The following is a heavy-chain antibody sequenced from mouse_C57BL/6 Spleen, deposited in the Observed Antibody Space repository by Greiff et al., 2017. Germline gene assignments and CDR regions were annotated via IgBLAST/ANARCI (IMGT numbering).Heavy chain of an antibody. CDR1: GFTFSDYG. CDR3: ARGRWLPSYWYFDV. Sequence: EVQLVESGGGLVKPGGSLKLSCAASGFTFSDYGMHWVRQAPEKGLEWVAYISSGSSTIYYADTVKGRFTISRDNAKNTLFLQMTSLRSEDTAMYYCARGRWLPSYWYFDVWGTGTTVTVSS. D-gene: IGHD2-3*01. J-gene: IGHJ1*03. V-gene: IGHV5-17*01. CDR2: ISSGSSTI.